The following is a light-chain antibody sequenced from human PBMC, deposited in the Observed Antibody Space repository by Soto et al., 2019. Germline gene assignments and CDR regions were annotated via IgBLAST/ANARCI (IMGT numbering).Light chain of an antibody. CDR1: SSNIGAGYD. CDR3: QSYDSSLSGFYV. CDR2: GNS. Sequence: VLTQPPSVSGAPGQRVTISCTGSSSNIGAGYDVHWYQQLPGTAPKLLIYGNSNRPSGVPDRFSGSKSGTSASLAITGLQAEDEAEYYCQSYDSSLSGFYVFGTGTKVTVL. J-gene: IGLJ1*01. V-gene: IGLV1-40*01.